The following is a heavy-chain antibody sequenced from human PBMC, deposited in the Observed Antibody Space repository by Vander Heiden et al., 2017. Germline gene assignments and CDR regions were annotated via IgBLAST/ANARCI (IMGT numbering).Heavy chain of an antibody. Sequence: QVQLAESGGGVVQPGGSLRLPCQPSGFALGGFGMHWVRQAPGKGLEWMAVIWFDGSKNYFADSVKGRFTISRDNSRNTVYLQMSSLRAEDTGVYYCAKEYSYSNGIPFFDSRGQGTPVIVSS. V-gene: IGHV3-33*06. CDR2: IWFDGSKN. D-gene: IGHD4-4*01. J-gene: IGHJ4*02. CDR1: GFALGGFG. CDR3: AKEYSYSNGIPFFDS.